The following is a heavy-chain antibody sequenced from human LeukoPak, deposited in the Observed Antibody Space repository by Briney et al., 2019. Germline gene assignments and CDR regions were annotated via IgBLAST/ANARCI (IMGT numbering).Heavy chain of an antibody. CDR3: ASWENTSPFDY. D-gene: IGHD2-2*01. CDR1: GYTFNGYY. Sequence: GASVKVSCKSSGYTFNGYYMHWVRQAPGQGLEWMGWINPNNGGTKYAQNFQGRVTMTRDTSISTAYMELDRLRSDDTAVYYCASWENTSPFDYWGQGTLVTVSS. CDR2: INPNNGGT. V-gene: IGHV1-2*02. J-gene: IGHJ4*02.